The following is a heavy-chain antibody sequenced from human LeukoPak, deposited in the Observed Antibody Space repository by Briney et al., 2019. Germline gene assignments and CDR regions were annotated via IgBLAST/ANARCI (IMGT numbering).Heavy chain of an antibody. CDR3: ARIQLNSYYYYMDV. J-gene: IGHJ6*03. D-gene: IGHD2-2*01. Sequence: GGSLRLSCAASGFTFSSYSMNWVRQAPGKGLEWVSYISSSSNTIYYADSVKGRFTISRDNAKNSLFLQMNSLRAEDTAVYYCARIQLNSYYYYMDVWGKGTTVTVSS. CDR2: ISSSSNTI. CDR1: GFTFSSYS. V-gene: IGHV3-48*01.